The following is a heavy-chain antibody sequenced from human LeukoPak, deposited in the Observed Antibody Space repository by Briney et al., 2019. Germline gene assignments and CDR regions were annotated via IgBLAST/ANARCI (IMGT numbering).Heavy chain of an antibody. CDR3: AKGGWNYVFNS. Sequence: GGSLRLSCAASGFTFSTYEMNWVRQAPGKGLEWVSYISSSASTIYYADYVKGRFTISRDNAKNSLYLHMNSLRAEDTAVYYCAKGGWNYVFNSWGQGTLVTVSS. D-gene: IGHD1-7*01. CDR2: ISSSASTI. CDR1: GFTFSTYE. J-gene: IGHJ4*02. V-gene: IGHV3-48*03.